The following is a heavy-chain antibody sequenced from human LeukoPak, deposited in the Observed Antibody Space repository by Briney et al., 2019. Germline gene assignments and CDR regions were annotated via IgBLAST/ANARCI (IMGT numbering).Heavy chain of an antibody. CDR2: IKQDGSEK. CDR1: GFTFSSYW. Sequence: PGGSLRLSCAASGFTFSSYWMSWVRQAPGKGLEWVANIKQDGSEKYYVDSVKGRFTISRDNAKNSLYLQMDSLRAEDTAVYYCASGGLARNYYYGMDVWGQGTTVTVSS. D-gene: IGHD6-6*01. V-gene: IGHV3-7*01. J-gene: IGHJ6*02. CDR3: ASGGLARNYYYGMDV.